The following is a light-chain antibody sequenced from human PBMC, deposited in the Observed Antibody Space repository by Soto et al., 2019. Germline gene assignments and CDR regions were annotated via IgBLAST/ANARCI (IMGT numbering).Light chain of an antibody. J-gene: IGKJ1*01. CDR1: RRISIW. CDR2: DVS. V-gene: IGKV1-5*01. CDR3: QQKYTFS. Sequence: IDVTHTPNTLPASLGDTVTLACRASRRISIWLAWHQQDPGKQPKXLAXDVSAFKRGVPPRFSGSGSATECTLTIRRLEPAASATCYWQQKYTFSFGQGTKVDIK.